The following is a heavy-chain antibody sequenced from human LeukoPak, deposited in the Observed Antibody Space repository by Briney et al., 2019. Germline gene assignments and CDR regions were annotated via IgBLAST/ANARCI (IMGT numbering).Heavy chain of an antibody. Sequence: SQTLSLTCTVSGGSISSGSYYGSWIRQPAGKGLEWIGRIYTSGSTNYNPSLKSRVTISVDTSKNQFSLKLSSVTAADTAVYYCAREGGKGLNWFDPWGQGTLVTVAS. J-gene: IGHJ5*02. CDR1: GGSISSGSYY. CDR3: AREGGKGLNWFDP. CDR2: IYTSGST. D-gene: IGHD3-16*01. V-gene: IGHV4-61*02.